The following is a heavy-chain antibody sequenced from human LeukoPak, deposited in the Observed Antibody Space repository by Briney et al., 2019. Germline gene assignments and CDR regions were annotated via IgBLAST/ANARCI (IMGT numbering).Heavy chain of an antibody. V-gene: IGHV4-59*11. CDR2: IYYSGST. J-gene: IGHJ6*03. Sequence: SETLSLTCTVSGGSISSHYWSWIRQPPGKGLEWIGYIYYSGSTNYNPSLKSRVTISVDTSKNQFSLKLSSVTAADTAVYYCARALLEWLPRSYYYYYMDVWGKGTTVTVSS. CDR1: GGSISSHY. CDR3: ARALLEWLPRSYYYYYMDV. D-gene: IGHD3-3*01.